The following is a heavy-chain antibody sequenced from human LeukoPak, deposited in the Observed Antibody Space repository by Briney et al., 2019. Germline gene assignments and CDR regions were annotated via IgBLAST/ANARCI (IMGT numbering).Heavy chain of an antibody. D-gene: IGHD3-10*01. Sequence: GSLRLSCAASGFTFDDYGMSWVRQAPGKGLEWVSGINWNGGSTGYADSVKGRFTISRDNAKNSLYLQMNSLRAEDTALYYCARLAGYYYGSGSAWRYYFDYWGQGTLVTVSS. CDR3: ARLAGYYYGSGSAWRYYFDY. CDR2: INWNGGST. J-gene: IGHJ4*02. CDR1: GFTFDDYG. V-gene: IGHV3-20*04.